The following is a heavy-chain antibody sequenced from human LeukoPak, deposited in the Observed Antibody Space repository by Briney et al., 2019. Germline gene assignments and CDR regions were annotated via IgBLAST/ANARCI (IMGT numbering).Heavy chain of an antibody. CDR1: GFTFSSYG. V-gene: IGHV3-33*08. CDR2: IWYDGSNK. D-gene: IGHD6-13*01. Sequence: GRSLRLTCAASGFTFSSYGMHWVRQAPGKGLEWVAVIWYDGSNKYYADSVKGRFTISRDNSKNTLYLQMNSLRAEDTAVYYCARTLSSSWPSVGYWGQGTLVTVSS. CDR3: ARTLSSSWPSVGY. J-gene: IGHJ4*02.